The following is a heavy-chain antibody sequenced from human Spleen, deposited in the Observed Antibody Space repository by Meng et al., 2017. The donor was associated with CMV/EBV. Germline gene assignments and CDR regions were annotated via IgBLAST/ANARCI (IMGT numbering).Heavy chain of an antibody. J-gene: IGHJ3*02. CDR1: GFTFCSHT. CDR2: ISSSSDYK. Sequence: GESLKISCAASGFTFCSHTMNWVRQAPGKGLEWVSSISSSSDYKYYADSVRGRFTISRDNAKNSLYLQMNSLRAEDTAVYYCARLCGGDCYHAFDIWGQGTMVTVSS. V-gene: IGHV3-21*01. D-gene: IGHD2-21*01. CDR3: ARLCGGDCYHAFDI.